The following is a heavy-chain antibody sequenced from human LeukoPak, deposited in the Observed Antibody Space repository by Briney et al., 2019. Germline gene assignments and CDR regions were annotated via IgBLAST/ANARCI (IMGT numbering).Heavy chain of an antibody. CDR1: GITFSNYA. J-gene: IGHJ4*02. CDR3: AKSGYNRFDY. V-gene: IGHV3-23*01. D-gene: IGHD5-24*01. CDR2: ISGSGSGGST. Sequence: GGSLRLSCAASGITFSNYAMTWVRQAPGKGLEWVSSISGSGSGGSTYYADSVKGRFTISRDNSKNTLYLQMNSLIAEDTAVYYCAKSGYNRFDYWGQGTRVTVSS.